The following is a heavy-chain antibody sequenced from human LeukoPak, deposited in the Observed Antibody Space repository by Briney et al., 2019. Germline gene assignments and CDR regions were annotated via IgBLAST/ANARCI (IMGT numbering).Heavy chain of an antibody. CDR2: ISSSGTTI. CDR1: GXTFSSYE. CDR3: ARRYCSSTSCLIDY. J-gene: IGHJ4*02. V-gene: IGHV3-48*03. D-gene: IGHD2-2*01. Sequence: GGSLRLSCAASGXTFSSYEVNWVRQAPGKGLECVSYISSSGTTIYYADSVKGRFTISRDNAKNSLYLQMNSLRAEDTAVYYCARRYCSSTSCLIDYWGQGTLVTVSS.